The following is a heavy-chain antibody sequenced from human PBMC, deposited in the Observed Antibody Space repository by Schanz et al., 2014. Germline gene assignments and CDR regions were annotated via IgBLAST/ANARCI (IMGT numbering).Heavy chain of an antibody. D-gene: IGHD3-3*01. CDR1: GFTFSSYG. Sequence: VQLVESGGGVVQPGRSRRLSCEASGFTFSSYGMHWVRQAPGKGLEWVSSISSSGSSIYYADSVKGRFTISRDNANNSLFLRMNSLRAEDTAVYYCARFLARYQYYGVDVWGQGTTVIVSS. V-gene: IGHV3-21*04. CDR2: ISSSGSSI. J-gene: IGHJ6*02. CDR3: ARFLARYQYYGVDV.